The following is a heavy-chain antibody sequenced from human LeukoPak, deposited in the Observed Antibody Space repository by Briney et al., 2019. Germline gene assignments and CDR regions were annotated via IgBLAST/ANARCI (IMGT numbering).Heavy chain of an antibody. J-gene: IGHJ4*02. Sequence: SLRLSCAASGFTFEDYAMRWIRHAPGEGLEWFSGISSNSGSITYADSVKGRFTISRDNAKNSLYLQMNSLRAEDTAFYYCAKFVGTCCYYFDYWGQGTLVTASS. V-gene: IGHV3-9*01. CDR3: AKFVGTCCYYFDY. CDR1: GFTFEDYA. D-gene: IGHD2-2*01. CDR2: ISSNSGSI.